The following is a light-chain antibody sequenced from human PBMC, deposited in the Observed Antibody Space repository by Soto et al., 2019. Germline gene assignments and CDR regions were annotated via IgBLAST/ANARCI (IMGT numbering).Light chain of an antibody. V-gene: IGLV2-14*01. CDR2: DVS. CDR1: SSDVGGYNY. J-gene: IGLJ2*01. CDR3: SSYTSSSPVV. Sequence: QSALTQPASVSGSPGQSITISCTGTSSDVGGYNYVSWYQQHPGKAPKLMIYDVSNRPSGVSNRFSGSKSGNTASLTISGLQAEDEGDSYCSSYTSSSPVVFGGGTKLTVL.